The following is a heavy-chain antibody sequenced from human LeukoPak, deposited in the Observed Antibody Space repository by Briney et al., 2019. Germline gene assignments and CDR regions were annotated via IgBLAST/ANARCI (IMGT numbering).Heavy chain of an antibody. Sequence: PGGSLRLSCAASGFTFSSDWMHWVRQAPGKGLEWVSRINSDGSRTNYADSVKGRFTISRDNAKSTLYLQMNSLRAEDTAVYYCGRALGSPLDYWGQGTLVTVSS. V-gene: IGHV3-74*01. CDR2: INSDGSRT. D-gene: IGHD1-26*01. J-gene: IGHJ4*02. CDR3: GRALGSPLDY. CDR1: GFTFSSDW.